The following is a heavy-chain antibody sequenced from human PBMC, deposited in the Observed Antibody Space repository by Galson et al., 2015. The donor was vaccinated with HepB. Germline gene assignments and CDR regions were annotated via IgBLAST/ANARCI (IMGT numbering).Heavy chain of an antibody. J-gene: IGHJ5*02. Sequence: SETLSLTCAVYGGSFSGYYWSWIRQPPGKGLEWIGEINHSGSTNYNPSLKSRVTISVDTSKNQFSLKLSSVTAADTAVYYCAGSITMIVVGNWFDPWGQGTLVTVSS. CDR3: AGSITMIVVGNWFDP. CDR2: INHSGST. D-gene: IGHD3-22*01. CDR1: GGSFSGYY. V-gene: IGHV4-34*01.